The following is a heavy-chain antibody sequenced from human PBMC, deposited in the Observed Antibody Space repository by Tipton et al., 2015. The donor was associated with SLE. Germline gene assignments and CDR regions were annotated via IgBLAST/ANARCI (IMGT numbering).Heavy chain of an antibody. J-gene: IGHJ4*02. V-gene: IGHV4-4*09. D-gene: IGHD6-13*01. CDR3: ARLISFSSSWYYFDS. CDR2: IYNSGGT. Sequence: TLSLTCTVSSDSMSGPYWSWIRQPPGKGLEWIGNIYNSGGTHYNPSLKSRVTMSADTSKNQFSLMLSSVTGADTAVYYCARLISFSSSWYYFDSWGQGTLVTVSS. CDR1: SDSMSGPY.